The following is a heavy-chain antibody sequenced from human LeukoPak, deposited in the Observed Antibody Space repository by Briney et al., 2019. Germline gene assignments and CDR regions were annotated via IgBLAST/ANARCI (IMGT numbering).Heavy chain of an antibody. CDR3: ASRSKKSGYDPHLDY. D-gene: IGHD5-12*01. Sequence: GGSLKLSCAASGFTFSSYGMHWVRQAPGKGLEWVAVISYDGSNKYYADSVKGRFTISRDNSKNTLYLQMNSLRAEDTAVYYCASRSKKSGYDPHLDYWGQGTLVTVSS. CDR2: ISYDGSNK. J-gene: IGHJ4*02. V-gene: IGHV3-30*03. CDR1: GFTFSSYG.